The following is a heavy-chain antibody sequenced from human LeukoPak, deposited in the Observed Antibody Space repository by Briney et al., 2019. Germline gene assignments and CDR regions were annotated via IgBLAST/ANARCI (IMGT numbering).Heavy chain of an antibody. CDR2: IYYSGST. V-gene: IGHV4-30-4*01. Sequence: SETLSLTCTVSGGSISSGDYYWSWIRQPPGKGLEWIGYIYYSGSTYYNPSLKSRVTISVDTSKNQFSLKLSSVTAADTAVYYCASTYYYDSSGSDWFDPWGQGTLVTVSS. D-gene: IGHD3-22*01. CDR1: GGSISSGDYY. CDR3: ASTYYYDSSGSDWFDP. J-gene: IGHJ5*02.